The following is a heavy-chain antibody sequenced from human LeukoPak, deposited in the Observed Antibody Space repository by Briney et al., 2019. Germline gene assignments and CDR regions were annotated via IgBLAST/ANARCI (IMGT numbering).Heavy chain of an antibody. D-gene: IGHD3-22*01. CDR1: GYSISSGYY. Sequence: PSETLSLTCTVSGYSISSGYYWGWIRQPPGKGLEWIGSIYHSGSTYYNPSLKSRVTISVDTSKNQFSLKLSSVTAADTAVYYCAREYYYDSPIWGQGTMVTVSS. CDR3: AREYYYDSPI. J-gene: IGHJ3*02. CDR2: IYHSGST. V-gene: IGHV4-38-2*02.